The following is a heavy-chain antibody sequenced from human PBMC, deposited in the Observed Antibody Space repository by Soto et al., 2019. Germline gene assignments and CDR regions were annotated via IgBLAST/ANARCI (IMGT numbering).Heavy chain of an antibody. D-gene: IGHD3-22*01. CDR3: AKEYYYDGSGYSH. CDR1: GFTFSTYG. J-gene: IGHJ4*02. V-gene: IGHV3-30*18. Sequence: QVQLAESGGGVVQPGRSLRLSCAASGFTFSTYGMHWVRQAPGKGLDWVAIITHDGSNKHYADSVKGRFTISRDNSKNTLFLQMNSLIAEDTGVYYCAKEYYYDGSGYSHWGQGILVIVSS. CDR2: ITHDGSNK.